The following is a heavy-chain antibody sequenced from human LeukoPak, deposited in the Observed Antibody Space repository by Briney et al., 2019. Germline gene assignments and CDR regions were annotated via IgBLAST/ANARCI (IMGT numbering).Heavy chain of an antibody. V-gene: IGHV4-39*07. CDR1: GGSISSYY. Sequence: PSETLSLTCTVSGGSISSYYWGWIRQPPGKGLEWIGSIYYSGSTYYNPSLKSRVTISVDTSKNQFSLKLSSVTAADTAVYYCARAGYYDSLYYYYYYMDVWGKGTTVTISS. D-gene: IGHD3-22*01. CDR3: ARAGYYDSLYYYYYYMDV. J-gene: IGHJ6*03. CDR2: IYYSGST.